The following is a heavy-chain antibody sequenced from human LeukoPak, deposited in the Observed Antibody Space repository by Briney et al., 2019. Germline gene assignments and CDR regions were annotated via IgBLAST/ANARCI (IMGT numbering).Heavy chain of an antibody. D-gene: IGHD3-10*01. J-gene: IGHJ6*02. Sequence: GASVKVSCKASGYTFTSYDINWVRQATGQGLEWMGWMNPNSGNTGYAHKFQGRVTMTRNTSISTAYMELSSLRSEDTALYYCARGPAKRYYYGSGYDYGMDVWCQGTTVTVSS. CDR3: ARGPAKRYYYGSGYDYGMDV. CDR2: MNPNSGNT. V-gene: IGHV1-8*01. CDR1: GYTFTSYD.